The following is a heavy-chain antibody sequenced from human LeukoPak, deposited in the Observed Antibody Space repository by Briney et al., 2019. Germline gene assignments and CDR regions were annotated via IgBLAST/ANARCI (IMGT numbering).Heavy chain of an antibody. V-gene: IGHV3-23*01. D-gene: IGHD3-10*01. Sequence: QPGGSLRLSCAASGFTFSSAWMRWLRQAPGKGLEWVSAISGSGGSTYYADSVKDRFTISRDNSKNTLYLQMNSLRAKDTAVYYCAKSMKGTYYSGSYYNFDYWGQGTLVTVSS. J-gene: IGHJ4*02. CDR1: GFTFSSAW. CDR3: AKSMKGTYYSGSYYNFDY. CDR2: ISGSGGST.